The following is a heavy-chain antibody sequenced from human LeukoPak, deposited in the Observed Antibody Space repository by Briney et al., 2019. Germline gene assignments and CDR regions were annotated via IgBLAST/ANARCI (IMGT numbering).Heavy chain of an antibody. CDR3: ARALSYCSSTSCYPYYFDY. CDR2: INHSGST. CDR1: GGSFSGYY. Sequence: SETLSLTCAVYGGSFSGYYWSWIRQPPGKGLEWIGEINHSGSTNYNPSLKSRVTISVDRSKNQFSLKLSSVTAADTAVYYCARALSYCSSTSCYPYYFDYWGQGTLVTVSS. J-gene: IGHJ4*02. V-gene: IGHV4-34*01. D-gene: IGHD2-2*01.